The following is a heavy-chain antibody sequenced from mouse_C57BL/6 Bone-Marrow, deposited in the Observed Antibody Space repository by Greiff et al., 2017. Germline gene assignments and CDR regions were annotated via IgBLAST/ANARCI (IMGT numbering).Heavy chain of an antibody. Sequence: QVQLQQPGAELVKPGASVKVSCKASGYTFTSYWMHWVKQRPGQGLEWIGRIHPSDSDTNYNQKFKGKATLTVDKSSSTAYMQLSSLTSEDSAVYYCAIPLYDYDGAWFAYWGQGTLVTVSA. CDR1: GYTFTSYW. V-gene: IGHV1-74*01. CDR2: IHPSDSDT. J-gene: IGHJ3*01. CDR3: AIPLYDYDGAWFAY. D-gene: IGHD2-4*01.